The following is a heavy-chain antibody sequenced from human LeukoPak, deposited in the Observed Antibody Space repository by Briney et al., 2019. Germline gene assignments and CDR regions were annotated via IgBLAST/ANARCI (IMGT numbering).Heavy chain of an antibody. CDR3: ARDYKCQLLSYYYGMDV. CDR1: GFTFSSYA. D-gene: IGHD2-2*01. V-gene: IGHV3-23*01. Sequence: QPGGSLRLSCAASGFTFSSYAMSWVRQAPGKGLEWVSAISGSGGSTYYADSVKGRFTISRDNSKNTLYLQMNSLRAEDTAVYYCARDYKCQLLSYYYGMDVWGQGTTVTVSS. CDR2: ISGSGGST. J-gene: IGHJ6*02.